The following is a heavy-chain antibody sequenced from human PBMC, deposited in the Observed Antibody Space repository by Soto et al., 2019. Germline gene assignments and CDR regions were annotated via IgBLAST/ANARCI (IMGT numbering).Heavy chain of an antibody. CDR2: ISGSGGST. CDR3: AKVLARAPR. Sequence: GGSLRLSCAASGFTFSSYAMSWVRQAPGKGLEWVSAISGSGGSTYYADPVKGRFTISXXXXXXTXYXQXXXLRAXDTAVYYCAKVLARAPRRGQGTLVTVSS. J-gene: IGHJ4*02. V-gene: IGHV3-23*01. D-gene: IGHD2-15*01. CDR1: GFTFSSYA.